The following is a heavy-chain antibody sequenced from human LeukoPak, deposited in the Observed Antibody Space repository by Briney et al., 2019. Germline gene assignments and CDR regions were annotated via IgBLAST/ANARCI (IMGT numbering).Heavy chain of an antibody. CDR2: IYYSGST. D-gene: IGHD6-13*01. V-gene: IGHV4-59*01. CDR3: ARDMSLAAAGIDY. CDR1: GGSISSYY. J-gene: IGHJ4*02. Sequence: SETLSFTCTVSGGSISSYYWSWIRQPPGKGPEWIGYIYYSGSTNYNPSLKSRVTISVDTSKNQFSLKLSSVTAADTAVYYCARDMSLAAAGIDYWGQGTLVTVSS.